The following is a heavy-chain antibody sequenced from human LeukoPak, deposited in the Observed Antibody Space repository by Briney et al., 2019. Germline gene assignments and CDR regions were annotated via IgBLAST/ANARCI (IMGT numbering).Heavy chain of an antibody. CDR1: GGSINSYY. J-gene: IGHJ5*02. V-gene: IGHV4-59*01. D-gene: IGHD5-24*01. CDR2: IYYSGST. Sequence: SETLSLTCTVSGGSINSYYWSWIRQPPGKGLEWIWYIYYSGSTNYNPSLKSRVTISVDTSKNQFSLKMSSVTAADTAVYYCARARDGHINNWFDPWGQGTLVTVSS. CDR3: ARARDGHINNWFDP.